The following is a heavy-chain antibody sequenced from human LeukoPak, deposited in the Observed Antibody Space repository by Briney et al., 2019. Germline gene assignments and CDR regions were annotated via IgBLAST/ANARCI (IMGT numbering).Heavy chain of an antibody. D-gene: IGHD2-21*01. CDR2: IKQDGSEK. J-gene: IGHJ3*02. CDR1: GFTFSSYW. Sequence: SGGSLRLSCAASGFTFSSYWMSWVRRAPGKGLEWVANIKQDGSEKYYVDSVKGRFTISRDNAKNTLYLQMNSLRAEDTAVYYCARALTYCGGDCHAFDIWGQGTMVTVSS. V-gene: IGHV3-7*01. CDR3: ARALTYCGGDCHAFDI.